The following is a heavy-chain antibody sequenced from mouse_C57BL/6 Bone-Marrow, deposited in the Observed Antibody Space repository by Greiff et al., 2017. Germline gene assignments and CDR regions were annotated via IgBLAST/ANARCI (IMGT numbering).Heavy chain of an antibody. D-gene: IGHD2-4*01. CDR3: TTPFCHDYGGFAY. V-gene: IGHV14-4*01. Sequence: EVQLQQSGAELVRPGASVKLSCTASGFNIKDDYMHWVKQRPEQGLEWIGWIDPENGDTEYASKFQGKATITADTSSNTAYLQLSSLTSEDTAVYYCTTPFCHDYGGFAYWGQGTLVTVSA. CDR2: IDPENGDT. J-gene: IGHJ3*01. CDR1: GFNIKDDY.